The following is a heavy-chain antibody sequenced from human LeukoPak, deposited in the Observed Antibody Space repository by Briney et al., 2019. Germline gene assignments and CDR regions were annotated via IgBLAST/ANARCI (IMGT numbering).Heavy chain of an antibody. D-gene: IGHD3-9*01. J-gene: IGHJ4*02. CDR3: ARGGDILTEGGGYDY. CDR1: GGTFSSYA. Sequence: ASVKVSCKASGGTFSSYAISWVRQAPGQGLEWMGGIIPIFGTANYAQKFQGRVTITADESTSTAYMELSGLRSEDTAVYYCARGGDILTEGGGYDYWGQGTLVTVSS. CDR2: IIPIFGTA. V-gene: IGHV1-69*13.